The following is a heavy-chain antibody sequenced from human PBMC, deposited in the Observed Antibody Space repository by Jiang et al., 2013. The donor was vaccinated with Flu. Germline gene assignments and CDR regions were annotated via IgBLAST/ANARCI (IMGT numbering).Heavy chain of an antibody. CDR2: IYYSGST. V-gene: IGHV4-39*01. CDR1: GGSISSSSYY. J-gene: IGHJ4*02. D-gene: IGHD6-13*01. Sequence: LKPSETLSLTCTVSGGSISSSSYYWGWIRQPPGKGLEWIGSIYYSGSTYYNPSLKSRVTISVDTSKNQFSLKLSSVTAADTAVYYCASPYSSSWNEAYWGQGNPGHRLL. CDR3: ASPYSSSWNEAY.